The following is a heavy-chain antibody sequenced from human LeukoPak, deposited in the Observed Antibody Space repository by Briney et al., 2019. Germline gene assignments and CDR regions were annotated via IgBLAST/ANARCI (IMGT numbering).Heavy chain of an antibody. J-gene: IGHJ6*02. V-gene: IGHV3-30*18. Sequence: GGSLRLSCAASGFTFSSYGMHWVRQAPGKGLGWGAVISYDGSNKYYADSVKGRFTISRDNSKNTLYLPMNSLRAADTAVYYCAKSSSGWYVPGTLDVWGQGTTVTVSS. D-gene: IGHD6-19*01. CDR2: ISYDGSNK. CDR3: AKSSSGWYVPGTLDV. CDR1: GFTFSSYG.